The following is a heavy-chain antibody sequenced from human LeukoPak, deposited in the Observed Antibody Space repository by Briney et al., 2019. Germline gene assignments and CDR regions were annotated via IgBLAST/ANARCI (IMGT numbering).Heavy chain of an antibody. V-gene: IGHV3-30*18. CDR1: GFSFSSYN. J-gene: IGHJ6*02. Sequence: GGSLRLSCTASGFSFSSYNMKWVRQAPGKGLEWVAVISYDGSNKYYADSVKGRFTISRDNSKNTLYLQMNSLRAEDTAVYYCAKNTRYGSGSYKYGMDVWGQGTTVTVSS. CDR3: AKNTRYGSGSYKYGMDV. CDR2: ISYDGSNK. D-gene: IGHD3-10*01.